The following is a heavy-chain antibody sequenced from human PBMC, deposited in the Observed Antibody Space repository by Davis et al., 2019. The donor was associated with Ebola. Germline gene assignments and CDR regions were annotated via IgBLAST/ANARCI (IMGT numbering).Heavy chain of an antibody. CDR2: IWYDGSNK. D-gene: IGHD3-3*01. CDR1: GFTFSSYG. CDR3: ARDQGPYDFWSGYYNYYYGMDV. V-gene: IGHV3-33*01. J-gene: IGHJ6*02. Sequence: PGGSLRLSCAASGFTFSSYGMHWVRQAPGKGLEWVAVIWYDGSNKYYADSVKGRFTISRDNSKNTLYLQMNSLRAEDTAVYYCARDQGPYDFWSGYYNYYYGMDVWGQGTTVTVSS.